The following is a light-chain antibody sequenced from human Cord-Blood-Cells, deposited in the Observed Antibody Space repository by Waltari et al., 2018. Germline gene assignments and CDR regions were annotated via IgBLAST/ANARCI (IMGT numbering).Light chain of an antibody. CDR3: SSYAGSNNL. J-gene: IGLJ3*02. CDR2: EVS. CDR1: SSDVGGYNY. V-gene: IGLV2-8*01. Sequence: QSALTQPPSASGSPGQSVTISCTGTSSDVGGYNYVSWYQPPPRKPPQHMIYEVSKRPSVVPDRFSGSKSGNTASLTVSGLQAEDEADYYCSSYAGSNNLFGGGTKLTVL.